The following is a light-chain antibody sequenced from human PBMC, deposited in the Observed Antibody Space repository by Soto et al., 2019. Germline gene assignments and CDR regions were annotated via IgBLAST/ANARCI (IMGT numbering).Light chain of an antibody. CDR2: DVT. V-gene: IGLV2-11*01. Sequence: QSVLTQPRSVSGSPGQSVTISCTGTSSDVGGYNYVSWYQQYPGKAPKLIIYDVTKRPSGVPDRFSGSKSGNTASLTISGLQAEDESDYYCCSFAGTYTIFGGGTKLTVL. CDR1: SSDVGGYNY. CDR3: CSFAGTYTI. J-gene: IGLJ2*01.